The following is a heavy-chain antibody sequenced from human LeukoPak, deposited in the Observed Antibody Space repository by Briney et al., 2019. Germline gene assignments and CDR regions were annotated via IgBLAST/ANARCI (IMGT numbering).Heavy chain of an antibody. CDR2: ITSSSSYI. Sequence: PGGSLRLSCAASGFTFSTYNMNWVRQAPGKGLEWVSSITSSSSYIYYADSVKGRFTISRDNAKNSLYLQMNSLRAEDTAVYYCARPSLNTGSYFDYWGQGILVSVSS. CDR1: GFTFSTYN. D-gene: IGHD1-26*01. CDR3: ARPSLNTGSYFDY. V-gene: IGHV3-21*06. J-gene: IGHJ4*02.